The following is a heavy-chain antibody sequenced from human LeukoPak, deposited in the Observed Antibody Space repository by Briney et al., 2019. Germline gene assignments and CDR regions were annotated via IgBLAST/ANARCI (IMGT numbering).Heavy chain of an antibody. Sequence: SQTLSLTCTVSGGSISSGGYYWSWIRQHPGKGLEWIGYIYYSGSTYYNPSLKSRVTISVDTSKNQFSLKLSSVTAADTAVYYCARQGAFSGYSNWFDPWGQGTLVTVSS. CDR3: ARQGAFSGYSNWFDP. CDR1: GGSISSGGYY. D-gene: IGHD3-22*01. J-gene: IGHJ5*02. CDR2: IYYSGST. V-gene: IGHV4-31*03.